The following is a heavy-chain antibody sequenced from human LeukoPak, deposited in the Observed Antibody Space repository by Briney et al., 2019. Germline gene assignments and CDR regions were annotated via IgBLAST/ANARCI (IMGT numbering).Heavy chain of an antibody. CDR3: AKSKSSSSGTTFDY. CDR1: GFTFDDYT. J-gene: IGHJ4*02. Sequence: QPGGSLRLSCAASGFTFDDYTMHWVRQAPGKGLEWVSGISWNSGSIGYADSVKGRFTISRDNAKNSLYLQMNSLRAEDTALYYCAKSKSSSSGTTFDYWGQGTLVTVSS. D-gene: IGHD6-19*01. CDR2: ISWNSGSI. V-gene: IGHV3-9*01.